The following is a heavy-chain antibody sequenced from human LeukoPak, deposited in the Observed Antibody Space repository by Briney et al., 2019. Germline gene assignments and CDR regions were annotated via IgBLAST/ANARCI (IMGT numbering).Heavy chain of an antibody. CDR1: GGSISSGGYY. CDR2: IYHSGST. V-gene: IGHV4-30-2*01. CDR3: ASYTSGYYFHYFDY. D-gene: IGHD3-22*01. Sequence: SQTLSLTCTVSGGSISSGGYYWSWIRQPPGKGLEWIGYIYHSGSTYYNPSLKSRVTISVDRSKNQFSLKLSSVTAADTAVYYCASYTSGYYFHYFDYWGQGTLVTVSS. J-gene: IGHJ4*02.